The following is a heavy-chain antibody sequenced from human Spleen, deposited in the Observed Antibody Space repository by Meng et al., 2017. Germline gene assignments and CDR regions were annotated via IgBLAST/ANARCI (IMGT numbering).Heavy chain of an antibody. CDR2: IYSGGNT. D-gene: IGHD4-11*01. J-gene: IGHJ4*02. V-gene: IGHV3-66*01. CDR1: GFTVSHNY. Sequence: GESLKISCAASGFTVSHNYMSWVRQAPGKGLEWVSVIYSGGNTYYADSVKGRFTISRDNAKNSLYLQMNSLRAEDTAVYYCARGPTTMAHDFDYWGQGTLVTVSS. CDR3: ARGPTTMAHDFDY.